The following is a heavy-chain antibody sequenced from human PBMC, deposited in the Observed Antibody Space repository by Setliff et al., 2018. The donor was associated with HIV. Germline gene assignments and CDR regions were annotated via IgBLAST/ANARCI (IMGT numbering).Heavy chain of an antibody. Sequence: SETLSLTCAVYGESFSGFYWNWIRQPPGKGLEWIGEIHPSGSTRYSPSLDRRVTMSVDSSKNQFSLKVNSVTAADTAVYYCARLRPSVADRSYFDHWGQGTLVTVSS. V-gene: IGHV4-34*01. CDR1: GESFSGFY. CDR3: ARLRPSVADRSYFDH. CDR2: IHPSGST. J-gene: IGHJ4*02. D-gene: IGHD6-19*01.